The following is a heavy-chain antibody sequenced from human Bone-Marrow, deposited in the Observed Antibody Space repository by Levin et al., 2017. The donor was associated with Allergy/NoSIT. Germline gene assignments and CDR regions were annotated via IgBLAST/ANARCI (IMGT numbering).Heavy chain of an antibody. CDR2: ISGSGGST. D-gene: IGHD6-13*01. CDR3: AKWYYQQLVLYFQH. V-gene: IGHV3-23*01. CDR1: GFTFSSYA. J-gene: IGHJ1*01. Sequence: ETLSLTCAASGFTFSSYAMSWVRQAPGKGLEWVSAISGSGGSTYYADSVKGRFTISRDNSKNTLYLQMNSLRAEDTAVYYCAKWYYQQLVLYFQHWGQGTLVTVSS.